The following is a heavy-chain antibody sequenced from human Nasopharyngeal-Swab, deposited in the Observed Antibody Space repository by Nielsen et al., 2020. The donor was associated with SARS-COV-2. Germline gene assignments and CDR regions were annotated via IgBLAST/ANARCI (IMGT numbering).Heavy chain of an antibody. CDR2: ISSSSSTI. CDR3: ARAISAADFDY. Sequence: GGSLRLSCAASGFTFSSYSMNWVRQAPGKGLEWVSYISSSSSTIYYADSVKGRFTISRDNAENSLYLQMNSLRAEDTAVYYCARAISAADFDYWGQGTLVTVSS. D-gene: IGHD6-13*01. V-gene: IGHV3-48*04. CDR1: GFTFSSYS. J-gene: IGHJ4*02.